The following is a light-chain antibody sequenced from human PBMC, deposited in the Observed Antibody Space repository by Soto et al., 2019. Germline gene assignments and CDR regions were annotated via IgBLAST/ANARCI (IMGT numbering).Light chain of an antibody. V-gene: IGKV1-33*01. CDR2: DAS. Sequence: DIQMTQSPSSLSASVGDRVTITCQASQNINIYLNWYQQSPGRAPKLLIYDASSLEKGVPSRFIGTGSGTHFTLTISSLQPEDIATYYCQPYDDLPFTFGPGTKVDIK. CDR1: QNINIY. J-gene: IGKJ3*01. CDR3: QPYDDLPFT.